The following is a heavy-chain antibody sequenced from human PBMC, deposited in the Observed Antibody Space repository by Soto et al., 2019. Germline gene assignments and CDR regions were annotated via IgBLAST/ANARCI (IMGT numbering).Heavy chain of an antibody. J-gene: IGHJ4*02. CDR2: IYYSGST. CDR3: ARDGYYDSSGLYYFDY. CDR1: GGSISSGDYY. D-gene: IGHD3-22*01. V-gene: IGHV4-30-4*01. Sequence: SETLSLTCTVSGGSISSGDYYWSWIRQPPGKGLEWIGYIYYSGSTYYNPSLKSRVTISVDTSKNQFSLKLSSVTAADTAVYYCARDGYYDSSGLYYFDYWGQGTLVTVSS.